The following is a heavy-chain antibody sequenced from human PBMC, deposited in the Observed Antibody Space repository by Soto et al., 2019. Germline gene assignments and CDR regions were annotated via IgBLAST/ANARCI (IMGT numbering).Heavy chain of an antibody. Sequence: PGGSLRLSCAASGFTVSDKYMNWVRQAPGKGLEWVSVIYTSGTTYYADSVKGRFTISRDTSKGALYLQMNSLTPEDTAVYYCAKDFKVSGGHYGSLNYYYGMDVWGQGTTVTVSS. V-gene: IGHV3-66*03. J-gene: IGHJ6*02. CDR1: GFTVSDKY. D-gene: IGHD3-10*01. CDR2: IYTSGTT. CDR3: AKDFKVSGGHYGSLNYYYGMDV.